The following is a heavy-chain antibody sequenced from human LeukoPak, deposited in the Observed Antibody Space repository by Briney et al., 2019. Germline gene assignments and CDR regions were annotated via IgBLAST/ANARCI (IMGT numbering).Heavy chain of an antibody. J-gene: IGHJ4*02. CDR1: GGSISSYY. D-gene: IGHD3-22*01. CDR2: IYYSGTT. Sequence: PSETLSLTCTVSGGSISSYYWSWIRQPPGKGLEWIGYIYYSGTTNYNPSLKSRVTISVDTSKNQFSLKLNSVTAADTAVYYCARAYYYDSSGYSIWGQGTLVTVSS. CDR3: ARAYYYDSSGYSI. V-gene: IGHV4-59*01.